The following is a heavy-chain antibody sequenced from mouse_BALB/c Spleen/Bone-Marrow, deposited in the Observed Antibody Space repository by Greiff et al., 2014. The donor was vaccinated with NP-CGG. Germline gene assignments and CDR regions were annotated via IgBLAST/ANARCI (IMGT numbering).Heavy chain of an antibody. J-gene: IGHJ3*01. CDR2: ILPGSGST. V-gene: IGHV1-9*01. CDR1: GYTFSSYW. D-gene: IGHD2-9*01. CDR3: ARTYYAYAWFVY. Sequence: VQRVESXAELMKPGASVKISCKASGYTFSSYWIEWVKQRPGHGLEWIGEILPGSGSTNYNEKFKGKATFTADTSSNTAYMQLSSPTSEDSAVYYGARTYYAYAWFVYWGQGTLVTVSA.